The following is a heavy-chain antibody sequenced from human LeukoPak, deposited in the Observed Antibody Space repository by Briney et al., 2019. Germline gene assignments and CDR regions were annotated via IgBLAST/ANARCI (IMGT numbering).Heavy chain of an antibody. Sequence: GSLRLSCVASGFTFSSYSMNWVRQAPGKGLEWVSYISSSGSTIYYADSVKGRFTISRDNAKNSLYLQMNSLRAEDTAVYYCAELGITMIGGVWGKGTTVTISS. J-gene: IGHJ6*04. V-gene: IGHV3-48*04. CDR2: ISSSGSTI. D-gene: IGHD3-10*02. CDR1: GFTFSSYS. CDR3: AELGITMIGGV.